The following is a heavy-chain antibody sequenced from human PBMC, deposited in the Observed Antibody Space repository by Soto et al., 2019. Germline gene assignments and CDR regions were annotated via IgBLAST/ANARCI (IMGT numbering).Heavy chain of an antibody. D-gene: IGHD1-26*01. J-gene: IGHJ4*02. Sequence: QVQVVESGGGVVHPEKSLRLSCAASGFTFSNFGMHWVRQAPGKGLEWVAVTSNDGTSENYAQSVKGRFTISRDNSKNTLYLQMNSLRAEDTAVYYCAGGSGSYYVWGQGTLVTVSS. CDR1: GFTFSNFG. CDR2: TSNDGTSE. CDR3: AGGSGSYYV. V-gene: IGHV3-30*03.